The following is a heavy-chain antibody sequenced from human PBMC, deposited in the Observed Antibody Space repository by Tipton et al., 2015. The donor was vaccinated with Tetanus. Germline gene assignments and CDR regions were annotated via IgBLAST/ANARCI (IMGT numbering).Heavy chain of an antibody. CDR1: GGSIRGGTFY. CDR2: IYESGDT. D-gene: IGHD3-3*01. V-gene: IGHV4-39*01. CDR3: ARHQSGYFTPFDY. Sequence: LRLSCTVSGGSIRGGTFYWGWIRQPPGKGLEWIGGIYESGDTYYIPSLKSRVTISVDTSKNQFSLNLNSMDAADTGVYYCARHQSGYFTPFDYWGQGNLVTVSS. J-gene: IGHJ4*02.